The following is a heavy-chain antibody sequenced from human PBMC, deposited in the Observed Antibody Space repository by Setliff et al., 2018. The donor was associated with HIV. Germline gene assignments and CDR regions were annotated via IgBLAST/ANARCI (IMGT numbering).Heavy chain of an antibody. J-gene: IGHJ5*02. CDR2: IKTQPSNYAT. Sequence: GGSLRLSCAASGFPFSGSAIHWVRRASGKGLEWVGRIKTQPSNYATAYGASMEGRFTISRDDSKSTAYLQLSSLKVDDTAMYYCLVTPGRLTPPDQWGPGTLVTVSS. CDR3: LVTPGRLTPPDQ. V-gene: IGHV3-73*01. CDR1: GFPFSGSA. D-gene: IGHD4-4*01.